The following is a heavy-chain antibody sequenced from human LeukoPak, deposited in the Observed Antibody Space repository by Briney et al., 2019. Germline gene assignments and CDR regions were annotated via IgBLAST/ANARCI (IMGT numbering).Heavy chain of an antibody. CDR1: GFTFSSYA. V-gene: IGHV3-23*01. Sequence: TGGSLRLSCAASGFTFSSYAMSWVRQAPGKGLEWVSAISGSGGSTYYADSVKGRFTISRDNSKNTLYLQMNSLRAEDTAVYYCAKPDSVGSSWDDRFYHYGMDVWGQGTTVTVSS. D-gene: IGHD6-13*01. CDR3: AKPDSVGSSWDDRFYHYGMDV. CDR2: ISGSGGST. J-gene: IGHJ6*02.